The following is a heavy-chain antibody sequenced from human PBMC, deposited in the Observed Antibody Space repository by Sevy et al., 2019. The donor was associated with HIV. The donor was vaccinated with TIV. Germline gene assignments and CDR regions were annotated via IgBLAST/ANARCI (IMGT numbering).Heavy chain of an antibody. CDR2: IKQDGSEK. V-gene: IGHV3-7*01. J-gene: IGHJ5*02. CDR3: ARDKERITMVRGVIIRENWFDP. CDR1: GFTFSSYW. Sequence: GGSLRLSCAASGFTFSSYWMSWVRQAPGKGLEWVANIKQDGSEKYYVDSVKGRFTISRDNAKNSLYLQMNSLRAEDTAVYYCARDKERITMVRGVIIRENWFDPWDQGTLVTVSS. D-gene: IGHD3-10*01.